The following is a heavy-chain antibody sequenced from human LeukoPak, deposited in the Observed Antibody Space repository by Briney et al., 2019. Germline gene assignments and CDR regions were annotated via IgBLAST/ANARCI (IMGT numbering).Heavy chain of an antibody. D-gene: IGHD3-22*01. V-gene: IGHV3-48*03. CDR2: ISSSGSTI. J-gene: IGHJ4*02. Sequence: PGGSLRLSCAAAGFTFSSYGMNWVRQAPGKGLEWVSYISSSGSTIYYADSVKGRFTISRDNAKNSLYLQMNSLRAEDTAVYYCATDYYDSSGYYGTADYWGQGTLVTVSS. CDR1: GFTFSSYG. CDR3: ATDYYDSSGYYGTADY.